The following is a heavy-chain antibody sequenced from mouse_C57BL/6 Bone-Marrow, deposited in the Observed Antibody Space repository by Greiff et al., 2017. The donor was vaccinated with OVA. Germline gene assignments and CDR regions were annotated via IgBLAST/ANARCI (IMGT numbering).Heavy chain of an antibody. CDR1: GYTFTSYW. CDR2: IHPNSGST. J-gene: IGHJ1*03. D-gene: IGHD2-4*01. CDR3: ARNYDYSGGFDV. V-gene: IGHV1-64*01. Sequence: QVQLQQPGAELVKPGASVKLSCKASGYTFTSYWMHWVKQRPGQGLEWIGMIHPNSGSTNYNEKFKSKATLTVDKSSSTAYMQLSSLTSEDSAVYYCARNYDYSGGFDVWGTGTTVTVSS.